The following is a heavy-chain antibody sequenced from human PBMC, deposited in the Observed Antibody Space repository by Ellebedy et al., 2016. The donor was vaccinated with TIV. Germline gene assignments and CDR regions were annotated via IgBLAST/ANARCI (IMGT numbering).Heavy chain of an antibody. CDR3: ARDYLGYCSSTSCYYYGRXE. V-gene: IGHV3-11*06. Sequence: GGSLRLSCAASGFTXLAYFXPWLXXPPGKAXEWVSYISSSSSYTTYAASVKGRFTISRDNAKNSLYLQMNSLRAEDTAVYYCARDYLGYCSSTSCYYYGRXEWGQGTTVTVSS. D-gene: IGHD2-2*01. J-gene: IGHJ6*01. CDR2: ISSSSSYT. CDR1: GFTXLAYF.